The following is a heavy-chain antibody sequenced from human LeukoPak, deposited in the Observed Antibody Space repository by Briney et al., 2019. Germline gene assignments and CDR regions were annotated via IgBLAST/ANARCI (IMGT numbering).Heavy chain of an antibody. V-gene: IGHV4-34*01. J-gene: IGHJ4*02. D-gene: IGHD3-22*01. Sequence: PSETPSLTCAVYGGSFSGYYWSWIRQPPGKGLEWIGEINHSGSTNYSPSLKSRVTISVDTSKNQFSLKLSSVTAADTAVYYCATNDGNYYYDSSGYSIDYWGQGTLVTVSS. CDR1: GGSFSGYY. CDR2: INHSGST. CDR3: ATNDGNYYYDSSGYSIDY.